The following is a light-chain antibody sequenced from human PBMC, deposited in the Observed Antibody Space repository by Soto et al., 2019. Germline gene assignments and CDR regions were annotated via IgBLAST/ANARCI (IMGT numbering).Light chain of an antibody. CDR2: DAS. Sequence: GDRVTITCRASRSISDSLAWYQQKPGRAPNLLIFDASSLQSGVPPRFSGSGSGTEFTLTISSLQPDDFATYYCQHYTIYPYTFGQGTKLEIK. J-gene: IGKJ2*01. CDR1: RSISDS. CDR3: QHYTIYPYT. V-gene: IGKV1-5*01.